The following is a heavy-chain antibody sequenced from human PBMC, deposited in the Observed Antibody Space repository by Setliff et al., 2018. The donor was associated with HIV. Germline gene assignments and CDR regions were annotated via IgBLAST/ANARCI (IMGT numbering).Heavy chain of an antibody. Sequence: SETLSLTCAVYGGSFSGFSWNWIRQPPGKGLEWIGEINNYGVTLYNSSLAGRVTISVDTSKNQFSLTLKSLTVADTALYFCSRGPTIRGSFTGVVYTAPLPSFDTWSQGSLVTVSS. D-gene: IGHD3-3*01. CDR1: GGSFSGFS. J-gene: IGHJ4*02. V-gene: IGHV4-34*01. CDR2: INNYGVT. CDR3: SRGPTIRGSFTGVVYTAPLPSFDT.